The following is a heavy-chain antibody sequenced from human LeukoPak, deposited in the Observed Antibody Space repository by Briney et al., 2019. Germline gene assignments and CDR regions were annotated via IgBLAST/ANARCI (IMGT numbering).Heavy chain of an antibody. J-gene: IGHJ4*02. CDR1: GFTFSSYW. CDR2: IKQDGSEK. D-gene: IGHD6-13*01. Sequence: PGGSLRLSCAASGFTFSSYWMSWVCQAPGKGLEWVANIKQDGSEKHYVDSVKGRFTISRDNANNLLFLQMNSLRAGDTAMYFCARSQQLGYWGQGTLVTVSS. V-gene: IGHV3-7*03. CDR3: ARSQQLGY.